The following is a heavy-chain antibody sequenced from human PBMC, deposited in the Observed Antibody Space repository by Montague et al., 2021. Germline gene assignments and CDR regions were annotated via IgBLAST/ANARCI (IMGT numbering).Heavy chain of an antibody. CDR2: IYYNGTT. J-gene: IGHJ5*02. V-gene: IGHV4-39*01. D-gene: IGHD2-15*01. CDR3: ARSLYCRGGSCYSGFDP. Sequence: SETLSLTCTVSGGSISSASYYWGWIRQPPGKGLEFIGAIYYNGTTYHNPSLKSRVTVSMDTSKNQFSLKLSSVTAADTAAYYCARSLYCRGGSCYSGFDPWGQGTLVTASS. CDR1: GGSISSASYY.